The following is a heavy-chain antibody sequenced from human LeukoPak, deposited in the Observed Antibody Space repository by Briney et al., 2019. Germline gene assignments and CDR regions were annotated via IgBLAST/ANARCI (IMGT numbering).Heavy chain of an antibody. CDR1: GGSFSGYY. CDR2: INHSGST. CDR3: ARPDYYGSGTGFDY. V-gene: IGHV4-34*01. Sequence: SETLSLTCAVYGGSFSGYYWSWIRQPPGKGLEWIGEINHSGSTNYNPSLKSRVAISVDTSKNQFSLKLSSVTAADTAVYYCARPDYYGSGTGFDYWGQGTLVTVSS. J-gene: IGHJ4*02. D-gene: IGHD3-10*01.